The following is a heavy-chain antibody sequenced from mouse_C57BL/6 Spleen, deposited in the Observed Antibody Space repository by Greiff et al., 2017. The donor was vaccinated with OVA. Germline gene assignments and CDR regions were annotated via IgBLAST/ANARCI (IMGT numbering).Heavy chain of an antibody. J-gene: IGHJ4*01. CDR2: ILPGSGST. D-gene: IGHD2-4*01. Sequence: VQLQQSGAELMKPGASVKLSCKATGYTFTGYWIEWVKQRPGHGLEWIGEILPGSGSTNYHEKFKGKATFTADTSSNTAYMQLSSLTTEDSAIYYCARRGYDLEAMDYWGQGTSVTVSS. CDR1: GYTFTGYW. CDR3: ARRGYDLEAMDY. V-gene: IGHV1-9*01.